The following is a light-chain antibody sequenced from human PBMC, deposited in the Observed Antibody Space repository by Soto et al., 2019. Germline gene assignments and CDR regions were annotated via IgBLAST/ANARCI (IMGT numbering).Light chain of an antibody. V-gene: IGKV3-11*01. Sequence: ENVLTQSIGTGSLCTSENATRSWRASQSVSNYLAWYQQKPGQAPRLLIYAASNRATGIPARFSGSGSGTDFTLTIRSLEPEDFAVYYCQQPGNWRFTSGSGTKVDIK. CDR3: QQPGNWRFT. CDR2: AAS. CDR1: QSVSNY. J-gene: IGKJ3*01.